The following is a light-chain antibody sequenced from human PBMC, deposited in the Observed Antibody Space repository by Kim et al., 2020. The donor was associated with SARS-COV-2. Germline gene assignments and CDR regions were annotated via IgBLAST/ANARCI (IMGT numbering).Light chain of an antibody. V-gene: IGKV3-11*01. J-gene: IGKJ2*01. Sequence: LSPGGRAALSGRAGECVGSYFAWYQQRPGQTPGLLIYGASKGATGIPARFSGGGFGTDFTLTNSSLEPEDFALYYCHQRNNWPNACGQGTKLEI. CDR2: GAS. CDR3: HQRNNWPNA. CDR1: ECVGSY.